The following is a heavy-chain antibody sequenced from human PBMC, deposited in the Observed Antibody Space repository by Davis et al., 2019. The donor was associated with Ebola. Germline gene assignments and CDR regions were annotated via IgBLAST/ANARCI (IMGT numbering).Heavy chain of an antibody. J-gene: IGHJ6*04. CDR3: ASSIVVFYYAMDV. CDR2: IHHSGST. Sequence: SETLSLTCAVSGGSFTSTYWWNWFRQSPGKGLEWIGEIHHSGSTNYNPSLKSRVTISLDKSKNQLSLRLNSVTAADTAVYYCASSIVVFYYAMDVWGKGTTVTVSS. CDR1: GGSFTSTYW. D-gene: IGHD2-15*01. V-gene: IGHV4-4*02.